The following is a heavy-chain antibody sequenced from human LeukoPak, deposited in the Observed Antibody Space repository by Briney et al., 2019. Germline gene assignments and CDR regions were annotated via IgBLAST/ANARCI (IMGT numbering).Heavy chain of an antibody. J-gene: IGHJ5*02. D-gene: IGHD3-10*01. CDR1: GYTFTSYG. Sequence: GASVKVSCKASGYTFTSYGITWVRQAPGQGLEWMGWISPYNKNSDHALKLQGRVTMTTDTSTSTVYMELRSLRSDDTAVYYCARGYKGTFDPWGQGTLVTVSS. CDR3: ARGYKGTFDP. CDR2: ISPYNKNS. V-gene: IGHV1-18*01.